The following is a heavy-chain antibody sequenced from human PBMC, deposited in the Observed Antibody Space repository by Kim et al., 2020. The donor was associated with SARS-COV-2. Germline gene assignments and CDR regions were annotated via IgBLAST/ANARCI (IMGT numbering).Heavy chain of an antibody. CDR2: IYYSGST. J-gene: IGHJ4*02. CDR3: ARTKDVDTAMVHY. D-gene: IGHD5-18*01. Sequence: SETLSLTCTVSGGSISSSSYYWGWIRQPPGKGLEWIGSIYYSGSTYYNPSLKSRVTISVDTSKNQFSLKLSSVTAADTAVYYCARTKDVDTAMVHYWGQGTLVTVSS. V-gene: IGHV4-39*01. CDR1: GGSISSSSYY.